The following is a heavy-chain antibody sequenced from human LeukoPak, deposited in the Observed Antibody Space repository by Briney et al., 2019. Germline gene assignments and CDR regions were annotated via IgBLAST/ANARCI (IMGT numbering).Heavy chain of an antibody. J-gene: IGHJ4*02. CDR1: RFTISSSY. D-gene: IGHD2-15*01. CDR3: ARGCSDGSCYDY. V-gene: IGHV3-53*01. CDR2: IYSGGST. Sequence: GGSLRLSCAAPRFTISSSYMNWVRQAPGKGLEWVSVIYSGGSTYYADSVKGRFTISRDNSKNTLYLQMNSLRAEDTAVYYCARGCSDGSCYDYWGQGTLVTVSS.